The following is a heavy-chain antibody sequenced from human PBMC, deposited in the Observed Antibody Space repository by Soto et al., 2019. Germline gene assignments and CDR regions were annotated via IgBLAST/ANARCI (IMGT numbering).Heavy chain of an antibody. CDR2: IYYSGST. Sequence: QLQLQESGPGLVKPSETLSLTCTVSGGSISSSSYYWGWIRQPPGKGLEWIGSIYYSGSTYYNPSLKSRVTISVDTSKNRCSLKLSSVSAADTAVYYCARQSRGYSYGARFDYWGQGTLVTVSS. V-gene: IGHV4-39*01. D-gene: IGHD5-18*01. J-gene: IGHJ4*02. CDR1: GGSISSSSYY. CDR3: ARQSRGYSYGARFDY.